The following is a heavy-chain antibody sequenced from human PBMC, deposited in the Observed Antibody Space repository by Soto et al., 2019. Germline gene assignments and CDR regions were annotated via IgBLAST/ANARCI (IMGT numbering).Heavy chain of an antibody. Sequence: PGGSLRLSCAASGFTFSSYAMHWVRQAPGKGLEWVAVISYDGSNKYYADSVKGRFTISRDNSKNTLYLQMNSLRAEDTAVYYCARGVGAIGYWGRGTLVTVSS. J-gene: IGHJ4*02. CDR1: GFTFSSYA. D-gene: IGHD1-26*01. CDR2: ISYDGSNK. CDR3: ARGVGAIGY. V-gene: IGHV3-30-3*01.